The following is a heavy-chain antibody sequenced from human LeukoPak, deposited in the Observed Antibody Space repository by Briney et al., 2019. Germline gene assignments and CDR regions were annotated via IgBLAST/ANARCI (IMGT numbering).Heavy chain of an antibody. J-gene: IGHJ4*02. CDR3: AKDRSRYSYFSYYFDY. CDR1: GFTFDDYT. Sequence: GGSLRLSCASSGFTFDDYTMHSVRQPPGKGLEGVSLISWDGGSTYYADSVKGRFTISRDNSKTSLYLQMNSLRTEDTALYYCAKDRSRYSYFSYYFDYWGQGTLVTVSS. D-gene: IGHD5-18*01. V-gene: IGHV3-43*01. CDR2: ISWDGGST.